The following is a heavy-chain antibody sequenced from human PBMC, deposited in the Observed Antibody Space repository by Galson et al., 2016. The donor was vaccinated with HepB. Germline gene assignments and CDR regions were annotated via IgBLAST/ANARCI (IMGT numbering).Heavy chain of an antibody. CDR3: ARRSGDDLGGAFDD. CDR2: IDWDDDK. V-gene: IGHV2-70*11. CDR1: GFSLSTSGMC. Sequence: PALVKPTQTLTLTCTFSGFSLSTSGMCVSWIRQPPGKALEWLARIDWDDDKYYSTSLKTRLTISKATSKNQVVLTMTNMDPVDTATYYFARRSGDDLGGAFDDWGQGTMVTVSS. D-gene: IGHD5-12*01. J-gene: IGHJ3*01.